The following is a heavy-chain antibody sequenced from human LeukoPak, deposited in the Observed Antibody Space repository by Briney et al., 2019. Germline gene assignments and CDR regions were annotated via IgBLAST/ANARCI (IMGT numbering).Heavy chain of an antibody. D-gene: IGHD1-1*01. V-gene: IGHV7-4-1*02. CDR2: INTNTGNP. Sequence: ASVKVSCKASGYTFTSYGISWVRQAPGQGLEWMGWINTNTGNPTYAQGFTGRFVFSLDTSVSTAYLQISSLKAEDTAVYYCARSAPTNYFDYWGQGTLVTVSS. J-gene: IGHJ4*02. CDR3: ARSAPTNYFDY. CDR1: GYTFTSYG.